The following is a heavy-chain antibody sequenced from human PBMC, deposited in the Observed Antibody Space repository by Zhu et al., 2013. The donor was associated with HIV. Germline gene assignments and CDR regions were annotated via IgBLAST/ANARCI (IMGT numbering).Heavy chain of an antibody. Sequence: QVQLVQSGAEVKKPGASVKVSCKASGYTFTTYAMHWVRQVPGQRLEWMGWIHAGSGNTKYSQKFQDRVTITRDTSASTAYMELGSLRSKDTAVYYCARGGLRFVEGLYYFDYWGQGTLVTVSS. V-gene: IGHV1-3*01. CDR2: IHAGSGNT. CDR1: GYTFTTYA. CDR3: ARGGLRFVEGLYYFDY. J-gene: IGHJ4*02. D-gene: IGHD2-21*01.